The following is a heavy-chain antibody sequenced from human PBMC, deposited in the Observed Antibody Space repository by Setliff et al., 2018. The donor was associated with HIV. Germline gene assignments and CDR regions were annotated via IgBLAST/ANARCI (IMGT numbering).Heavy chain of an antibody. V-gene: IGHV4-34*01. CDR3: MRGRSITIFGVAYFDF. CDR2: INHSGST. CDR1: GGSLSGYH. J-gene: IGHJ4*02. Sequence: SETLSLTCAVYGGSLSGYHWSWIRQSPEKGLEWIGEINHSGSTNYNPSLKSRVTISVDMSNNQFSLKVTSVTAADTAVYYCMRGRSITIFGVAYFDFWGQGTQVTVSS. D-gene: IGHD3-3*01.